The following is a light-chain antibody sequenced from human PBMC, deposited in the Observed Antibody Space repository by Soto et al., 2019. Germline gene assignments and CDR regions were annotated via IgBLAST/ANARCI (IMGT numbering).Light chain of an antibody. J-gene: IGLJ3*02. Sequence: QAVVTQSSSASASLGSSVKLTSILSSGHSTYIIAWHQQQPGKAPRFLMTLDRSGSYNRGSGVPDRFSGSSSGADRYLTISNLQFEDEGDYYCETWYSNTHKVFGGGTKVTVL. V-gene: IGLV4-60*02. CDR3: ETWYSNTHKV. CDR1: SGHSTYI. CDR2: LDRSGSY.